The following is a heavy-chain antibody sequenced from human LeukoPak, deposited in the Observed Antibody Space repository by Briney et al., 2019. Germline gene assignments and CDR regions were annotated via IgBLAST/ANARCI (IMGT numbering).Heavy chain of an antibody. CDR3: AKDAYYYDSSGYYGDAFDI. Sequence: PGGSLRLSCAASGFTFSSYAMSWVRQAPGKGLEWVSAISGSGGSTYYADSVKGRFTISRDNSKNTLYLQMSSLRAEDTAVYYCAKDAYYYDSSGYYGDAFDIWGQGTMVTVSS. D-gene: IGHD3-22*01. CDR1: GFTFSSYA. V-gene: IGHV3-23*01. J-gene: IGHJ3*02. CDR2: ISGSGGST.